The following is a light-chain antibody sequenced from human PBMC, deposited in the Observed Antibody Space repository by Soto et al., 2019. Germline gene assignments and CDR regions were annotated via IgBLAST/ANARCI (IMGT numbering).Light chain of an antibody. V-gene: IGLV2-14*01. CDR1: SSDVGGYNY. Sequence: LTQPASVSGSPGQSITISCTGTSSDVGGYNYVSWYQQHPGKAPKLMIYDVSNRPSGVSNRFSGSKSGNTASLTISGLQAEDEADYYCSSYTSSSTLDVFGTGTTATVL. CDR3: SSYTSSSTLDV. J-gene: IGLJ1*01. CDR2: DVS.